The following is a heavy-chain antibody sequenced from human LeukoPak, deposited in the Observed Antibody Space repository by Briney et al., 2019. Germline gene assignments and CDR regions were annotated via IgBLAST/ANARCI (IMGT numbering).Heavy chain of an antibody. D-gene: IGHD2/OR15-2a*01. CDR3: ARSPVVIYNYFDY. CDR2: ICSSGST. J-gene: IGHJ4*02. CDR1: GGSISSYY. Sequence: SETLSLTCTVPGGSISSYYWSWIRQPAGQGLEWIGRICSSGSTNYNPSFESRVTMSVDTSKNQFSLRLSSVTAADTAVYYCARSPVVIYNYFDYWGQGTLVTVSS. V-gene: IGHV4-4*07.